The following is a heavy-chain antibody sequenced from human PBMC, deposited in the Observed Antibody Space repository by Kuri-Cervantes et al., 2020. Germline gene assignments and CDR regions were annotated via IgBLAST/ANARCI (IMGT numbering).Heavy chain of an antibody. CDR2: ISPYNGNT. V-gene: IGHV1-18*01. D-gene: IGHD2-2*01. J-gene: IGHJ4*02. CDR1: GYTFTSYG. Sequence: ASVKVSCKASGYTFTSYGISWVRQAPGQGLEWMGWISPYNGNTNYAQKLQGRVTMTTDTSTSTAYMELRSLRSDDTAVYYCAREPSGSTAGAVDYWGQGTLVTDSS. CDR3: AREPSGSTAGAVDY.